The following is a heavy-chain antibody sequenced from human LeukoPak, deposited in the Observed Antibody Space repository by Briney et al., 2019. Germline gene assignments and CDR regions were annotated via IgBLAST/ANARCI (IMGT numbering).Heavy chain of an antibody. Sequence: SETLSLTCTVSGGSISNYYWSWIRQPPGKGLEWIGYIYYSGSTNYNPSLKSRVTISVDTSKNQFSLKVTSVTAADTAVYYCARGLVDTYMDVWGKGTTVTVSS. J-gene: IGHJ6*03. CDR2: IYYSGST. V-gene: IGHV4-59*01. CDR1: GGSISNYY. D-gene: IGHD5-18*01. CDR3: ARGLVDTYMDV.